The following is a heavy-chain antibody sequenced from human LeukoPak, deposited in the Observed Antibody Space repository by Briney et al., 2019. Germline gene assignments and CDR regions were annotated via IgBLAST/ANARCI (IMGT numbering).Heavy chain of an antibody. CDR3: ARALGTTVTTGGFGFDY. CDR2: INPNSGGT. D-gene: IGHD4-17*01. CDR1: GYTFTGYY. Sequence: ASVKVSCKASGYTFTGYYMHWVRQAPGQGLEWMGWINPNSGGTNYAQKFQGRVTMTRDTSIGTAYMELSRLRSDDTAVYYCARALGTTVTTGGFGFDYWGQGTLVTVSS. J-gene: IGHJ4*02. V-gene: IGHV1-2*02.